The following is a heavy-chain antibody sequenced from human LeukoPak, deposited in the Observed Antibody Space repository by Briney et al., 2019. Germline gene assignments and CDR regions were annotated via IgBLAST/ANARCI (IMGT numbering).Heavy chain of an antibody. V-gene: IGHV3-48*04. D-gene: IGHD5-12*01. J-gene: IGHJ4*02. CDR3: ARWVATNDY. CDR1: GFTFSSYN. CDR2: ISSTSNTI. Sequence: GGSLRLSCAASGFTFSSYNMDWVRQAPGKGLEWISYISSTSNTIYYADSVKGRFTISRDNAKNSLYLQMNSLRAEDTAVYYCARWVATNDYWGQGTLVTVSS.